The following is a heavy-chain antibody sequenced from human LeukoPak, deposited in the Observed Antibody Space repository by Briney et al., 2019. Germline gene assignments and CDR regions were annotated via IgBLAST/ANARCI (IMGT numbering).Heavy chain of an antibody. Sequence: PSETLSLTCTVSGGSISSYYWSWIRQPAGKGLEWIGRIYTSGSTNYNPSLKSRVTMSVDTSKNQFSLKLSSVTAADTAVYYCARGYCSGGSCSFDYWGQGTLVTVSS. CDR2: IYTSGST. J-gene: IGHJ4*02. D-gene: IGHD2-15*01. CDR1: GGSISSYY. V-gene: IGHV4-4*07. CDR3: ARGYCSGGSCSFDY.